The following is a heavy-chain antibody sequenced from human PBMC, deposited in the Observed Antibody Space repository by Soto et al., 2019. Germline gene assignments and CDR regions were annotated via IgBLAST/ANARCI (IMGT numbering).Heavy chain of an antibody. CDR3: ARDRVYYYDSSGYYNFGY. CDR2: ISDDGNNQ. J-gene: IGHJ4*02. D-gene: IGHD3-22*01. Sequence: QVQLVESGGGVVQPGRSLRLSCAASGFTFNNYAMHWVRQAPGKGLEWVAVISDDGNNQYYADSVKGRFASSRDKSKNALYLQMNSLRDEDTAVYYRARDRVYYYDSSGYYNFGYWGQGSLVSVSS. CDR1: GFTFNNYA. V-gene: IGHV3-30*09.